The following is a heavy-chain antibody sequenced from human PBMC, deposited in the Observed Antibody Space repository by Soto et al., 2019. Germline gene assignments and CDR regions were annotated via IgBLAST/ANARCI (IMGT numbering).Heavy chain of an antibody. CDR2: IWHDGGNK. CDR1: GFTFSSYD. Sequence: PGGSLRLSCAASGFTFSSYDMHWVRQAPGKGLEWVAFIWHDGGNKFYAESVKGRFTISRDNSKNTLYLQMTSLSAEDTAMYYCARDGDVNTGFGKDYWGQGTPVTVSS. J-gene: IGHJ4*02. D-gene: IGHD3-16*01. CDR3: ARDGDVNTGFGKDY. V-gene: IGHV3-33*01.